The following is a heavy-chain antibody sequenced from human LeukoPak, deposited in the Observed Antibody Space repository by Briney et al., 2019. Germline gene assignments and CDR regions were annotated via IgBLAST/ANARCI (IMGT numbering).Heavy chain of an antibody. V-gene: IGHV3-7*01. Sequence: GGSLRLSCAASGFTFSTYWMSWVRQAPGKGLEWVANKKQDGSEKYYVDSVKGRFTVSRDNAKNSLYLQMNSLRAEDTAVYYCARDSFLAAAGGFDYWGQGTLVTVSS. CDR1: GFTFSTYW. CDR2: KKQDGSEK. CDR3: ARDSFLAAAGGFDY. J-gene: IGHJ4*02. D-gene: IGHD6-13*01.